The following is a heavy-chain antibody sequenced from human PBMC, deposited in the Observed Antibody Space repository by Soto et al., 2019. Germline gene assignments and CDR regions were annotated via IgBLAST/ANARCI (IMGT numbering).Heavy chain of an antibody. Sequence: EVQLVESGGGLVQPGGSLRLSCTASGFSFSNHWMYWVRRPPGKGLEWVAYIKQDGSETHYVDSVEGRFTISRDNAKNSLYLQMDSLRDEDTAVYYCVKISWTADGVPWGQGSLVTVSS. CDR2: IKQDGSET. V-gene: IGHV3-7*01. CDR3: VKISWTADGVP. J-gene: IGHJ5*02. CDR1: GFSFSNHW. D-gene: IGHD2-21*02.